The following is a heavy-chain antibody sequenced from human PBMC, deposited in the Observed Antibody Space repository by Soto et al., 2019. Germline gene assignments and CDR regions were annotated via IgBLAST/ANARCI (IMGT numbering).Heavy chain of an antibody. Sequence: GGSLRLSCAASLFTVGSNYMIWVRQAPGKGLEWVSVIYSGGSTYYADSVKGRFTISRDNSKNTLYLQMNSLRAEDTAVYYCAREGDSSLGGMDVWGQGTTVTVSS. CDR3: AREGDSSLGGMDV. CDR1: LFTVGSNY. J-gene: IGHJ6*02. CDR2: IYSGGST. V-gene: IGHV3-53*01. D-gene: IGHD6-6*01.